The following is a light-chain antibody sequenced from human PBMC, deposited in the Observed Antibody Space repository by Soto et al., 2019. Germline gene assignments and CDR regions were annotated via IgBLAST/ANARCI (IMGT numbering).Light chain of an antibody. CDR2: GAS. CDR3: QQYGSSPRVT. CDR1: QSVSSSY. V-gene: IGKV3-20*01. Sequence: EIVLTQSRFTLSLCAWERVTLSFIAIQSVSSSYLAWYQQKPGQAPRLLIYGASSRATGIPDRFSGSGSGTDFTLTISRLEPEDFAVYYCQQYGSSPRVTFGQGTKVDIK. J-gene: IGKJ1*01.